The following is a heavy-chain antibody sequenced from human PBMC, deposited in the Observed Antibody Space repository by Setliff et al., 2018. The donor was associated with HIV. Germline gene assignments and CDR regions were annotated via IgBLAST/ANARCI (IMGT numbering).Heavy chain of an antibody. CDR2: IYHSGTT. CDR3: ARVSTDYVWGSFLSSGPYYFDF. CDR1: GYPISSGYY. J-gene: IGHJ4*02. Sequence: KTSETLSLTCTVSGYPISSGYYWGWIRQPPGKGLEWIGSIYHSGTTYYNPSLKSRVTISVDTSKNQFSLKLTSVTAADTAAYFCARVSTDYVWGSFLSSGPYYFDFWGQGALVTVSS. D-gene: IGHD3-16*01. V-gene: IGHV4-38-2*02.